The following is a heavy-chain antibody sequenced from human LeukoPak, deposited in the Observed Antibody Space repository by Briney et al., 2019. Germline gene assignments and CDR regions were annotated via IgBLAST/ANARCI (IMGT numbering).Heavy chain of an antibody. CDR3: AKDPTYYYDSSGYGQDY. CDR1: GFTVSSNY. J-gene: IGHJ4*02. V-gene: IGHV3-23*01. Sequence: GGSLRLSCAASGFTVSSNYMSWVRQAPGKGLEWVSAISGSGGSTYYADSVKGRFTISRDNSKNTLYLQMNSLRAEDTAVYYCAKDPTYYYDSSGYGQDYWGQGTLVTVSS. D-gene: IGHD3-22*01. CDR2: ISGSGGST.